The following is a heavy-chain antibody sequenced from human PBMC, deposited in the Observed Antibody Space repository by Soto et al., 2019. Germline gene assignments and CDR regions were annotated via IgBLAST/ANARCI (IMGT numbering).Heavy chain of an antibody. D-gene: IGHD3-10*01. CDR3: AKDTYYGSGSYYHY. Sequence: PGGSLRLSCAASGFTFSSYAMSWVRQAPGKGLEWVSAISGSGGSTYYADSVKGRFTISRDNSKNTLYLQMNSLRAEDTAVYYCAKDTYYGSGSYYHYWGQGTLVTVSS. CDR1: GFTFSSYA. V-gene: IGHV3-23*01. J-gene: IGHJ4*02. CDR2: ISGSGGST.